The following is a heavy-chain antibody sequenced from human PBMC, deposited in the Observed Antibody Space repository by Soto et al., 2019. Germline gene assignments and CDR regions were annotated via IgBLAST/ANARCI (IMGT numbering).Heavy chain of an antibody. CDR1: GFTFSDYY. CDR3: AKDSGYSGVFDY. D-gene: IGHD5-12*01. V-gene: IGHV3-11*01. CDR2: ISSSGSTI. J-gene: IGHJ4*02. Sequence: LRLSCAASGFTFSDYYMSWIRQAPGKGLEWVSYISSSGSTIYYADSVKCRFTISRDNAKNSLYLQMNSLRAEDTAVYYCAKDSGYSGVFDYWGQGTLVTVSS.